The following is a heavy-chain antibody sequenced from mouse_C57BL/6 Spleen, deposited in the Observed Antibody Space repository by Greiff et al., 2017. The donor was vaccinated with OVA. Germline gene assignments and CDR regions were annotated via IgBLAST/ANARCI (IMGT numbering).Heavy chain of an antibody. J-gene: IGHJ1*03. D-gene: IGHD2-2*01. CDR3: AAMVSPFWYFDV. Sequence: EVKLQESGPGLVKPSQSLSLTCSVTGYSITSGYYWNWIRQFPGNKLEWMGYISYDGSNNYNPSLKNRISITRDTSKNQFFLKLNSVTTEDTATYYCAAMVSPFWYFDVWGTGTTVTVSS. V-gene: IGHV3-6*01. CDR1: GYSITSGYY. CDR2: ISYDGSN.